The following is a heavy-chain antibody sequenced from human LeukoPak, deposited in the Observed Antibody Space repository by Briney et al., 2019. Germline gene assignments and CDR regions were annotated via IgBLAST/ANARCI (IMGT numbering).Heavy chain of an antibody. CDR1: GGTFSSYA. V-gene: IGHV1-69*04. J-gene: IGHJ4*02. D-gene: IGHD3-22*01. Sequence: SVKVSCKASGGTFSSYAISWVRQAPGQGLEWMGRIIPILGIANYAQKFQGRVTITADKSTSTAYMELSSLRSEDTAVYYCARALLNYYDSSGHYNDYWGQGTLVTVSS. CDR2: IIPILGIA. CDR3: ARALLNYYDSSGHYNDY.